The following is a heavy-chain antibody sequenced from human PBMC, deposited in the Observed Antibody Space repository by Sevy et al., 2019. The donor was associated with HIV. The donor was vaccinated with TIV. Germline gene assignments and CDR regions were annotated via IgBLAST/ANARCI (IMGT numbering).Heavy chain of an antibody. CDR3: AKNRPPGGSYFSRHGMDV. Sequence: GGSLRLSCTASGFTFSTYDIHWVRQAPGKGLEWVAIIAHDGNYRYYSDSVRGRFSMSRDNSKNTAYLQMSGLSVEDTAVYYCAKNRPPGGSYFSRHGMDVWGRGTTVIVSS. CDR2: IAHDGNYR. J-gene: IGHJ6*02. V-gene: IGHV3-30*18. CDR1: GFTFSTYD. D-gene: IGHD3-16*01.